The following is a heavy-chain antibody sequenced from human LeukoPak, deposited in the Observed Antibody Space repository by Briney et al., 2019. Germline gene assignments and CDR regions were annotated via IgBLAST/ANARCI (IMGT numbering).Heavy chain of an antibody. CDR2: MNPNSGNT. Sequence: ASVKVSCKASGYTFTSYDINWVRQATGQGLEWMGWMNPNSGNTGYAQKFQGRVTMTRNTSISTAYMELSSLRSEDTAVYYCARAYYYSSSWYVGRYYYGMDVWGQGTTVTVSS. J-gene: IGHJ6*02. CDR1: GYTFTSYD. CDR3: ARAYYYSSSWYVGRYYYGMDV. V-gene: IGHV1-8*01. D-gene: IGHD6-13*01.